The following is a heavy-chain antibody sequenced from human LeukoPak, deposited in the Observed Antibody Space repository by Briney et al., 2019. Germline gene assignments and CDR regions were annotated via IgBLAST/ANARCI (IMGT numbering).Heavy chain of an antibody. Sequence: GGSLRLSCTASGFNFSTYIMSWVRQAPGKGLEWVANIKQDGSEKYHVDSVKGRFTISRDNAKNSLYLQMNSLRAEDTAVYYCASRAGYTGSWSAFDYWGQGTLVTVSS. V-gene: IGHV3-7*05. CDR2: IKQDGSEK. D-gene: IGHD6-13*01. J-gene: IGHJ4*02. CDR1: GFNFSTYI. CDR3: ASRAGYTGSWSAFDY.